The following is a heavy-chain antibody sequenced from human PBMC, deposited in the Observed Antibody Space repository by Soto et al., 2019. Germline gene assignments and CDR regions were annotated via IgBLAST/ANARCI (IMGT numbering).Heavy chain of an antibody. CDR3: ARPLDGYCSSTSCYTACDY. Sequence: QVQLVQSGAEVKKPGASVKVSCKASGYTFTSYGISWVRQAPGQGLEWMGWISAYNGNTNYAQKLQGRVTMTTDTSTSTAYMELRILRSDDTAVYYCARPLDGYCSSTSCYTACDYWGQGTLVTVSS. J-gene: IGHJ4*02. CDR1: GYTFTSYG. D-gene: IGHD2-2*02. CDR2: ISAYNGNT. V-gene: IGHV1-18*01.